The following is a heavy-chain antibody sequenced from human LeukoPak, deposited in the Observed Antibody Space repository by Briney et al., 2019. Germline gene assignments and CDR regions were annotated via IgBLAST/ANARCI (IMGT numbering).Heavy chain of an antibody. CDR1: GGSISSYY. V-gene: IGHV4-59*07. CDR3: ARGRFLDAFDI. D-gene: IGHD3-3*01. Sequence: SDTLSLTCTVSGGSISSYYWSWIRQPPGKGLEWIGYIYYSGSTKYKPSLTSRVTISVDTSKNQCSLKLSSVTAADTAVYYCARGRFLDAFDIWGQGTMVTVSS. J-gene: IGHJ3*02. CDR2: IYYSGST.